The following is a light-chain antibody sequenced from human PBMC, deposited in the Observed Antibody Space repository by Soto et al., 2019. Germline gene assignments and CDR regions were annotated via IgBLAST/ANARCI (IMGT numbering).Light chain of an antibody. Sequence: DIQLTQSASTLSASVGDRVTITCGASQSISSWLAWYQQKPGKAPKLLIYDASSLESGVPSRFSGSGYGTDFNLTISSLQTEDFATYYCLQHNSYPWTFGQGTKVDIK. CDR3: LQHNSYPWT. V-gene: IGKV1-5*01. J-gene: IGKJ1*01. CDR1: QSISSW. CDR2: DAS.